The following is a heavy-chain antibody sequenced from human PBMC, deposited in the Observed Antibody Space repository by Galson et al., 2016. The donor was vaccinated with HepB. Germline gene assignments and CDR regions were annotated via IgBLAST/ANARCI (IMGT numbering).Heavy chain of an antibody. CDR3: ARNGRYPTVGAKTVYD. J-gene: IGHJ4*02. D-gene: IGHD1-26*01. CDR1: GFTFSDYY. Sequence: SLRLSCAASGFTFSDYYMNWIRQAPGKGLEWLSHISGSGSFIYYTDSVKGRITVSRDNAKNSMDLEMNSLRAEDTAVYYCARNGRYPTVGAKTVYDWGQGTLVTVSS. CDR2: ISGSGSFI. V-gene: IGHV3-11*01.